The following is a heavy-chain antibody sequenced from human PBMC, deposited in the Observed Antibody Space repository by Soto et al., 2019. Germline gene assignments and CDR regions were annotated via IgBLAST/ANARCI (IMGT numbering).Heavy chain of an antibody. Sequence: GSLRLSCAASGFTFSSYGMHWVRQAPGKGLEWVAVIWYDGSNKYYADSVKGRFTISRDNSKNTLYLQMNSLRAEDTAVYYCARDKRSATLDYWGQGTLVTVSS. CDR1: GFTFSSYG. J-gene: IGHJ4*02. CDR3: ARDKRSATLDY. CDR2: IWYDGSNK. V-gene: IGHV3-33*01. D-gene: IGHD3-3*01.